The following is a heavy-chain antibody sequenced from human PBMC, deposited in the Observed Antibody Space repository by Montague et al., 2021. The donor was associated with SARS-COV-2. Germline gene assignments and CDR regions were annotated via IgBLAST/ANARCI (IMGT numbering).Heavy chain of an antibody. CDR1: GFTFSSYE. J-gene: IGHJ6*02. D-gene: IGHD3-10*01. CDR3: ASLFTMVRGVIPGEGYYYYGMDV. Sequence: SLRLSCAASGFTFSSYEMNWVRQAPGKGLEWVSYISGSGSTIYYADSVKGRFTISRDNAKNSLYLQMNSLRAEDTAVYYCASLFTMVRGVIPGEGYYYYGMDVWGQGTTVTVSS. V-gene: IGHV3-48*03. CDR2: ISGSGSTI.